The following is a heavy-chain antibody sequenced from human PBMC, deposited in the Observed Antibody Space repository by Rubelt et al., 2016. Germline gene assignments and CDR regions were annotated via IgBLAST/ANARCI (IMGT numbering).Heavy chain of an antibody. D-gene: IGHD3-22*01. V-gene: IGHV4-4*02. J-gene: IGHJ4*02. Sequence: PSLKSRVTISVDKSKNQFSLKLSSMTAADTAVYYCARTYYYDSSGYSDPLYYFDYWGQGTLVTVSS. CDR3: ARTYYYDSSGYSDPLYYFDY.